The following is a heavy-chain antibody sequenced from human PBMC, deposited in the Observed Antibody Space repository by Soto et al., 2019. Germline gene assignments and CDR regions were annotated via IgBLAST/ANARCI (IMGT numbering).Heavy chain of an antibody. J-gene: IGHJ6*02. CDR2: ISSDGSDK. D-gene: IGHD3-10*01. Sequence: QVQLVESGGGVVQPGRSLRLSCAASGFTFSSYGMHWVRQAPGKGLEWVAVISSDGSDKYYADSVKGRFTISRDNSKNTLYLQLNRMRAEDTPLYYCARDRLDGAGVIDVWGQGTTVTVSS. CDR3: ARDRLDGAGVIDV. V-gene: IGHV3-30-3*01. CDR1: GFTFSSYG.